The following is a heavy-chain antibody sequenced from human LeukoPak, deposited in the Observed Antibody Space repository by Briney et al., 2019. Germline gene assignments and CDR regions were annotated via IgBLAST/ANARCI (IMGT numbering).Heavy chain of an antibody. D-gene: IGHD3-16*02. J-gene: IGHJ4*02. Sequence: SETLSLSCTVSGYSITSYYWNWIRQSPGRGLEWIGFSHHSGSTDYNPSLRSRVTVSVDTSKNQFSLKLSSVTAADTAVYYCARRLRLGELSFNDYWGQGTLVTVSS. CDR1: GYSITSYY. CDR2: SHHSGST. V-gene: IGHV4-59*08. CDR3: ARRLRLGELSFNDY.